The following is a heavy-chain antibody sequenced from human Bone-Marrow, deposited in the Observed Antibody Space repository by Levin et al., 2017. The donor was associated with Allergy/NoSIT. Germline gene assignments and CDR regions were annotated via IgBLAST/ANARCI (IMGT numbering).Heavy chain of an antibody. CDR2: IYPGDSDT. CDR3: ARGVGLNYDDVPPTNDAFDI. D-gene: IGHD4-17*01. J-gene: IGHJ3*02. V-gene: IGHV5-51*01. CDR1: GYSFTTSW. Sequence: GESLKISCQGSGYSFTTSWIGWVRQMPGKGLEWMGIIYPGDSDTRYSPSLQGQVTISVDRSINTAYLQGRTLKASDHAIYYCARGVGLNYDDVPPTNDAFDIWGQGTMVTVSS.